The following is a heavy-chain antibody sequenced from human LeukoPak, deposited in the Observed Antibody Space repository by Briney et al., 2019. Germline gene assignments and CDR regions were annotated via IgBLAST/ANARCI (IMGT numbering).Heavy chain of an antibody. CDR1: GYSFTSHW. J-gene: IGHJ3*02. D-gene: IGHD3-22*01. CDR3: ARTNHYDSSGYYSGLGAFDI. CDR2: IYPGDSDT. Sequence: GESLKISCKGSGYSFTSHWIGWERQMPGKGLEWMGIIYPGDSDTRYSPSFQGQVTTSADKSISTAYLQWSSLKASDTAMYYCARTNHYDSSGYYSGLGAFDIWGQGTMVTVSS. V-gene: IGHV5-51*01.